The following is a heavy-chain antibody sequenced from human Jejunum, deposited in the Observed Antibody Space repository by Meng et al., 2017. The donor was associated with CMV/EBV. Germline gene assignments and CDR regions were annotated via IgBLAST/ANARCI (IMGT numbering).Heavy chain of an antibody. CDR3: TRDAKYCVYTSCYGVGY. D-gene: IGHD2-2*01. V-gene: IGHV3-49*04. J-gene: IGHJ4*02. CDR2: ISSKASGGTT. CDR1: DSS. Sequence: DSSRSWVGQTPGKGLEGVGFISSKASGGTTDYAASVKSRFTISRDDSKSIAYLQMNSLKTEDTAVYYCTRDAKYCVYTSCYGVGYGCQGTLVTVSS.